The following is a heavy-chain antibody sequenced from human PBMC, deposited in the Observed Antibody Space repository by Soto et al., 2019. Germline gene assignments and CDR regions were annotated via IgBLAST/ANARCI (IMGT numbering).Heavy chain of an antibody. Sequence: SETLSLTCTVSGGSVSSGSYYWSWIRQPPGKGLEWIGYIYYSGSTNYNPSLKSRVTISVDTSKNQFSLKLSSVTAADTAVYYCARDCIAAAGIYYYYGMDVWGQGTTVTVSS. CDR2: IYYSGST. J-gene: IGHJ6*02. D-gene: IGHD6-13*01. CDR3: ARDCIAAAGIYYYYGMDV. CDR1: GGSVSSGSYY. V-gene: IGHV4-61*01.